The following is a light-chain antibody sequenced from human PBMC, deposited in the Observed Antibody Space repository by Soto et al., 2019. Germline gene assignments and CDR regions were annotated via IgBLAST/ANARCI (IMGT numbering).Light chain of an antibody. CDR2: SVS. J-gene: IGKJ1*01. CDR1: QTVTSSY. Sequence: ETVLTQSPGTLSLSPGERATLSCRASQTVTSSYLAWYQQRSGQAPRLLIYSVSSRATGVPDRFSGSGSGTDFTLTVSRLEPEDFAVYYCQQYDRSPPTFDQGTKVEI. CDR3: QQYDRSPPT. V-gene: IGKV3-20*01.